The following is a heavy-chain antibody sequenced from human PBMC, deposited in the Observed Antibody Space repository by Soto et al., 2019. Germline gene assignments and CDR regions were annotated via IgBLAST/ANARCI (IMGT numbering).Heavy chain of an antibody. D-gene: IGHD3-22*01. CDR3: ASTYYYESSGYFSFWFDP. J-gene: IGHJ5*02. V-gene: IGHV4-59*08. Sequence: QVQLQESGPGLVKPSETLSLTCTVSGGSISSYYWSWIRQPPGNGLESIAYIYYSGSTNYNPSLKSRVTISVDTSKNQFSLKLSSVTAADTAVYYCASTYYYESSGYFSFWFDPWGQGTLDTVSS. CDR1: GGSISSYY. CDR2: IYYSGST.